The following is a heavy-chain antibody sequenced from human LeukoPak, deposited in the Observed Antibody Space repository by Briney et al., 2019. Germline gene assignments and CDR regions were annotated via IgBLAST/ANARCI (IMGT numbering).Heavy chain of an antibody. J-gene: IGHJ3*02. V-gene: IGHV3-74*01. CDR1: GFTFSSYW. CDR3: ARRSAAKDAFDI. Sequence: GGSLRLSCAASGFTFSSYWMHWVRQAPGKGLVWVSRINSDGSSTSYADPVKGRFTISRDNAKNTLYLQMNSLRAEDTAVYYCARRSAAKDAFDIWGQGTMVTVSS. D-gene: IGHD6-25*01. CDR2: INSDGSST.